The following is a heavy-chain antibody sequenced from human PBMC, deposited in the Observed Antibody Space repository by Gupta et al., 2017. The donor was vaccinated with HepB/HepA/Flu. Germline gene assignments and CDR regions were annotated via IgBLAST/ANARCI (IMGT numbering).Heavy chain of an antibody. Sequence: VQLNQSGPGLVDPSQTLSLTCPIPGDSDSSNSAAWNWIRQSPSRGLEWLGRTYYRSKWYTDYARARKSRITIKPDTPKNEVSLHLNSVTTEGKAVYYYTRDQNTGDLFYGVDLGCPVTTVTV. D-gene: IGHD2/OR15-2a*01. V-gene: IGHV6-1*01. CDR3: TRDQNTGDLFYGVDL. CDR1: GDSDSSNSAA. J-gene: IGHJ6*02. CDR2: TYYRSKWYT.